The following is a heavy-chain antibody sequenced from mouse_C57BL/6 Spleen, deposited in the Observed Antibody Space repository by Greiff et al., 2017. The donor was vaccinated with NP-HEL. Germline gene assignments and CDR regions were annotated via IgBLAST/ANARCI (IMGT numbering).Heavy chain of an antibody. V-gene: IGHV5-16*01. CDR3: ARESLIYYAMDY. CDR1: GFTFSDYY. CDR2: INYDGSST. J-gene: IGHJ4*01. Sequence: EVKVVESEGGLVQPGSSMKLSCTASGFTFSDYYMAWVRQVPEKGLEWVANINYDGSSTYYLDSLKSRFIISRDNAKNILYLQMSSLKSEDTATYYCARESLIYYAMDYWGQGTSVTVSS.